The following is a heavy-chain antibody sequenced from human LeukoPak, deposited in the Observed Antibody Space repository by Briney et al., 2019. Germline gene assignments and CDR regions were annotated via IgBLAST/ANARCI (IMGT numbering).Heavy chain of an antibody. D-gene: IGHD2-15*01. CDR3: ARSVEGYCSGGSCYSYYYFMDV. CDR1: GGSFSGYY. Sequence: SETLSLTCAVYGGSFSGYYWSWIRQPPGKGLEWIGEINHSGSTNYNPSLKSRVTISVDTSKNQFSLKLSSVTAADTAVYYCARSVEGYCSGGSCYSYYYFMDVWGKGTTVTVSS. J-gene: IGHJ6*03. V-gene: IGHV4-34*01. CDR2: INHSGST.